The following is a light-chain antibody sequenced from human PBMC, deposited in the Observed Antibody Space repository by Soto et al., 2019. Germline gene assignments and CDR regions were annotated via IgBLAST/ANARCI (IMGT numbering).Light chain of an antibody. CDR3: QQRCNWPPVT. CDR1: HSVSGC. J-gene: IGKJ4*01. Sequence: EIVLTHSPATLSLSQGERATFSCRASHSVSGCLAWYQQKPGQAPRLLIFDASNRATGIPARFSGSGSGTDFTLTISSLEPEDFAIYYCQQRCNWPPVTFGGGTKVDIK. CDR2: DAS. V-gene: IGKV3-11*01.